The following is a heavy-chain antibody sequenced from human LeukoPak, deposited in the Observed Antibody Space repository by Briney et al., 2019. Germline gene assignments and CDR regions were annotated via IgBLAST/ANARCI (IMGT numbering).Heavy chain of an antibody. CDR2: ISSYNGNT. Sequence: ASVKDSCKASGYTYTSYGISWVRQAPGQGREWMGWISSYNGNTNYAQKLQGRVTMTTDTSTSTAYMELRSLRSDDTAVYYCARAGIYYYVPNFDYWGQGTLVTVSS. V-gene: IGHV1-18*01. CDR1: GYTYTSYG. CDR3: ARAGIYYYVPNFDY. J-gene: IGHJ4*02. D-gene: IGHD3-22*01.